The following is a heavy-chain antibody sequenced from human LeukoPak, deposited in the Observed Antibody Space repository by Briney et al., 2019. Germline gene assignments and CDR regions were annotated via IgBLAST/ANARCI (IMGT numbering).Heavy chain of an antibody. CDR1: GGSISSGGYY. J-gene: IGHJ5*02. V-gene: IGHV4-31*03. CDR2: IYYSGST. Sequence: PSETLSLTCTVSGGSISSGGYYWSWIRQHPGKGLEWIGYIYYSGSTNYNPSLKSRVTISVDTSKNQFSLKLSSVTAADTAVYYCARASRLGESSSWYVGVVVRNWFDPWGQGTLVTVSS. D-gene: IGHD6-13*01. CDR3: ARASRLGESSSWYVGVVVRNWFDP.